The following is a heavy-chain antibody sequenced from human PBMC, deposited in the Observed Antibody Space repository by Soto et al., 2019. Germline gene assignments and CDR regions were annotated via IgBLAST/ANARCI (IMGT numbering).Heavy chain of an antibody. CDR3: ARGGLWFGDRDYYYGMDV. D-gene: IGHD3-10*01. J-gene: IGHJ6*02. CDR1: GFTFSSYW. Sequence: LRLSCAASGFTFSSYWMSWVRQAPGKGLEWVANIKQDGSEKYYVDSVKGRFTISGDNAKNSLYLQMNSLRAEDTAVYYCARGGLWFGDRDYYYGMDVWGQGTTVTVSS. V-gene: IGHV3-7*03. CDR2: IKQDGSEK.